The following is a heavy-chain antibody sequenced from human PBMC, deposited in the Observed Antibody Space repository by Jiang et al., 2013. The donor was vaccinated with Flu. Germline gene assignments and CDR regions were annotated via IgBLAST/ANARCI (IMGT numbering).Heavy chain of an antibody. J-gene: IGHJ6*02. CDR1: GGTFSSYT. Sequence: GAEVKKPGSSVKVSCKASGGTFSSYTISWVRQAPGQGLEWMGRIIPILGIANYAQKFQGRVTITADKSTSTAYMELSSLRSEDTAVYYCARAPSHSGSYFYYYYYGMDVWGQGTTVTVSS. V-gene: IGHV1-69*02. CDR2: IIPILGIA. CDR3: ARAPSHSGSYFYYYYYGMDV. D-gene: IGHD1-26*01.